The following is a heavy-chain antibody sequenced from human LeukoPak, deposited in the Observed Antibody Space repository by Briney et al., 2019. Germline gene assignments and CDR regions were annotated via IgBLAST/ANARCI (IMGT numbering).Heavy chain of an antibody. D-gene: IGHD2-2*01. Sequence: PEASVKLSCKASGYTFTGYYMHWVRQPPGQGLEWMGWINPNSGGTNYAQKFQGRVTMTRDTSISTAYMELSRLRSDDTAVYYCAREVLPAATYMDVWGKGTTVTISS. CDR3: AREVLPAATYMDV. V-gene: IGHV1-2*02. CDR1: GYTFTGYY. J-gene: IGHJ6*03. CDR2: INPNSGGT.